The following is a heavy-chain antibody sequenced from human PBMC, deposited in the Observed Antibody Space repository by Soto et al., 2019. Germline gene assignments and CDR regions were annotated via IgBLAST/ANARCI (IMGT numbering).Heavy chain of an antibody. CDR2: ISGSGGST. Sequence: GSLRLSCAASGFTFSSYAMSWVRQAPGKGLEWVSAISGSGGSTYYADSVKGRFTISRDNSKNTLYLQMNSLRAEDTAVYYCAKGGYCSSTSCYSYYYYYMDVWGKGTTVTVSS. J-gene: IGHJ6*03. CDR3: AKGGYCSSTSCYSYYYYYMDV. CDR1: GFTFSSYA. V-gene: IGHV3-23*01. D-gene: IGHD2-2*01.